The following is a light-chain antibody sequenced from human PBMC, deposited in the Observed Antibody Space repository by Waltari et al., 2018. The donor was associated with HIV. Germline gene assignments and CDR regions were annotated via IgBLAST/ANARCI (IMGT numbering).Light chain of an antibody. CDR3: AAWDDSLSGRYV. CDR1: SSNIGSNY. J-gene: IGLJ1*01. Sequence: QSVLTQPPSASGTSGQRVTISCSGSSSNIGSNYVYWYQQLPGTAPKLLIYRNNRRPSGVPDRFSGSKSGTSASLAISGLRSEDEADYYCAAWDDSLSGRYVFGTGTKVTVL. CDR2: RNN. V-gene: IGLV1-47*01.